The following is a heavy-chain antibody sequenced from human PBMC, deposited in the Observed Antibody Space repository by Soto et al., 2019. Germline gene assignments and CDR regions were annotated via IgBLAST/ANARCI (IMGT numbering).Heavy chain of an antibody. V-gene: IGHV3-48*02. J-gene: IGHJ4*02. D-gene: IGHD6-19*01. CDR1: GFTFPAYT. Sequence: GGSLRLSCVASGFTFPAYTMNWVRQAPGKGLEWLSYIDSSSSTIYYADSVKGRFTISRDNAKNSLYLQMNSLRDEDTAVYYCAKDLSIAVASSRRGQGTLVTVSS. CDR2: IDSSSSTI. CDR3: AKDLSIAVASSR.